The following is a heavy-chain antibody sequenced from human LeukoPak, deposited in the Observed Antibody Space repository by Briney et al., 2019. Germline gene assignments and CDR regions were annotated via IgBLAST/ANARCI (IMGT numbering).Heavy chain of an antibody. CDR1: GGSISSGGYY. J-gene: IGHJ5*02. CDR3: ARDRGTRNYGDFNWFDP. D-gene: IGHD4-17*01. CDR2: IYYSGST. Sequence: PSETLSLTCTVSGGSISSGGYYWSWIRQHPGKGLEWIEYIYYSGSTYYNPSLKSRVTISVDTSKNQFSLKLSSVTAADTAVYYCARDRGTRNYGDFNWFDPWGQGTLVTVSS. V-gene: IGHV4-31*03.